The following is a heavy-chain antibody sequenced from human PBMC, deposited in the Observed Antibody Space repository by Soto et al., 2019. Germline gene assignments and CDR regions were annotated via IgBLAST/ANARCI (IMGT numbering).Heavy chain of an antibody. D-gene: IGHD2-15*01. CDR2: IYYSGST. V-gene: IGHV4-39*01. Sequence: SSETLSLTCTVSGGSISSSSYYWGWIRQPPGKGLEWIGSIYYSGSTYYNPSLKSRVTISVDTSKNQFSLKLSSVTAADTAVYYCARQGIVVVVAANGNWFDPWGQGTLVTVSS. CDR3: ARQGIVVVVAANGNWFDP. J-gene: IGHJ5*02. CDR1: GGSISSSSYY.